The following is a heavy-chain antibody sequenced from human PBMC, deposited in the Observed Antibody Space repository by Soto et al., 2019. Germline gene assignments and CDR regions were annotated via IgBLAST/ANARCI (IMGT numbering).Heavy chain of an antibody. Sequence: EVQLVESGGGLVKHGGSLSLSCAASCFTFSNAWMNWVRQAPGKGLEWVGRIRSNADGGTADYAAPVKGRFTFSRDDSQNTLLLQMNRLKTEDTAVYFCTTSISGLVTGHWGQGTLVTVSS. D-gene: IGHD3-3*01. CDR1: CFTFSNAW. CDR2: IRSNADGGTA. CDR3: TTSISGLVTGH. J-gene: IGHJ4*02. V-gene: IGHV3-15*07.